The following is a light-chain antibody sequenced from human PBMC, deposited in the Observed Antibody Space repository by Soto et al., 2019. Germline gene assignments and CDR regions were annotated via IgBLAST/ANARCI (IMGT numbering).Light chain of an antibody. V-gene: IGKV3-20*01. J-gene: IGKJ1*01. CDR3: QHCGSSHPRWT. Sequence: EIVLTQSPGTLSLSPGERATLSCRASQSVSSSYLAWYQQKPGQAPRLLIYGASSRATGIPDRCSGSGSGTDFTLIISRLEPEDFAVYYCQHCGSSHPRWTFGQGTKVEIK. CDR2: GAS. CDR1: QSVSSSY.